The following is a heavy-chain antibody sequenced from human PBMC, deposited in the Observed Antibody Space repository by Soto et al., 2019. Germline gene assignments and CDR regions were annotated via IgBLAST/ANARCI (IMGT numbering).Heavy chain of an antibody. Sequence: QLQLQESGPGLVKPSETLSLTCTVSGGSISSSSYYWGWIRQPPGKGLEWIGSIYYSGSTYYNPSLKSLVTRSVDTSKNQFSLKLSSVTAADTAVYYCASEGGIAAAGTFCWGQGTLVTVSS. CDR1: GGSISSSSYY. CDR2: IYYSGST. V-gene: IGHV4-39*01. CDR3: ASEGGIAAAGTFC. J-gene: IGHJ4*02. D-gene: IGHD6-13*01.